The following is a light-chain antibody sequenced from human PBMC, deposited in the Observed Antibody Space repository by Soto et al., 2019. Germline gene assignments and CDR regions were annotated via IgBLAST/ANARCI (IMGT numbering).Light chain of an antibody. Sequence: QSALTQPASVSGSPGQSIAISCTGTSSDVGGFNYVSWYQQHPGKAPKFMIYDVSSRPSGVPDRFSGSKSGNTASLTISGLQAEDEADYYCASYTTSSTYVFGTGTKVTVL. CDR1: SSDVGGFNY. CDR2: DVS. V-gene: IGLV2-14*03. J-gene: IGLJ1*01. CDR3: ASYTTSSTYV.